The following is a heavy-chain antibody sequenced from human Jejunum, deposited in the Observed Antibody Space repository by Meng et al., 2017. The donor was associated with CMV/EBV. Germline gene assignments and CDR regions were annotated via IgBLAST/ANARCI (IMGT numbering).Heavy chain of an antibody. CDR1: GGSVSVSNW. Sequence: GGSVSVSNWWAWVRQSPGKGLEWIGEVYQSGRSNYNPSLESRVTISIDKSNNQFSLYLTSVTAADTAIYYCARDDGLTAAGAALDNWGWGTLVTVSS. D-gene: IGHD6-13*01. J-gene: IGHJ4*02. V-gene: IGHV4-4*02. CDR3: ARDDGLTAAGAALDN. CDR2: VYQSGRS.